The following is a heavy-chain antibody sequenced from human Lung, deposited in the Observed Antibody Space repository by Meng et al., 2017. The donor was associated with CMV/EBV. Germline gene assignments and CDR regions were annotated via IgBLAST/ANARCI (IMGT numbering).Heavy chain of an antibody. CDR3: ARDRLFYDYGEHWYFDL. V-gene: IGHV3-66*02. Sequence: GFPVRGHDLSWVGRAPAQGLKWVSVLYSGGSTNYADSVKGRFTISRDNSKNTLYLQMNSLRAEDTAVYYCARDRLFYDYGEHWYFDLWGRGTLVTVSS. CDR1: GFPVRGHD. D-gene: IGHD4-17*01. J-gene: IGHJ2*01. CDR2: LYSGGST.